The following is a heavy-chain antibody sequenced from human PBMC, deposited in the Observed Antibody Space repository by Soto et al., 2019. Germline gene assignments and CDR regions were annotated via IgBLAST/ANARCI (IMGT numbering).Heavy chain of an antibody. CDR1: GGSISSGRYF. CDR3: ARNYYDTSAYLSCRQNAFDL. J-gene: IGHJ3*01. D-gene: IGHD3-22*01. V-gene: IGHV4-31*03. CDR2: IYHSGVST. Sequence: QVPLQESGPGLVKPSQTLSLTCTVSGGSISSGRYFWSWIRQHPGNGLEWIGYIYHSGVSTYYNPSFKSRVAISVEPSKNQISLQLSSVTAADTAVYYCARNYYDTSAYLSCRQNAFDLWGQGTLVTVSS.